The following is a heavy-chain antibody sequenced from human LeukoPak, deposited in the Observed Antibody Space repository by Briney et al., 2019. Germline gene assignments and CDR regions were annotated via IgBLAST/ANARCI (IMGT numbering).Heavy chain of an antibody. Sequence: GGSLRLSCAASGFTFSNAWMTWVRQAPGKGLEWVGRIKSNSDGGTADYAAPVKGRFTISRDDSKNTLYLQMNSLKTENTAVYFCTTYSGLENWSTPGGRETLV. J-gene: IGHJ5*02. D-gene: IGHD3-9*01. CDR3: TTYSGLENWSTP. CDR2: IKSNSDGGTA. V-gene: IGHV3-15*01. CDR1: GFTFSNAW.